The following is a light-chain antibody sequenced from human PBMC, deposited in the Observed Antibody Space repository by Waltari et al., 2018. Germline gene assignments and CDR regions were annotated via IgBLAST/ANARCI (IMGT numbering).Light chain of an antibody. CDR2: DVN. V-gene: IGLV2-14*03. J-gene: IGLJ3*02. Sequence: HSALAQPAPVSGSPGQSITISCTGTSTDVGCYNYVSWYQQHPGKAPRLMIYDVNNRPSGVSNRFSGSKSGNTASLTISGLQAEDEADYYCSSFTRTNSWVFGGGTKLTVL. CDR1: STDVGCYNY. CDR3: SSFTRTNSWV.